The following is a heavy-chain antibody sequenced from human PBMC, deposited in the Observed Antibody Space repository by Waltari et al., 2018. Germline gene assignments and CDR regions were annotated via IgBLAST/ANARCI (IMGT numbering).Heavy chain of an antibody. CDR2: IYYSGST. CDR3: ARSRAGTPKSGAFDI. D-gene: IGHD6-19*01. Sequence: QVQLQESGPGLVKPSETLSLTCTVSGGSISSHYWGWIRQPPGKGLEWIGYIYYSGSTNYNPSLKSRVTISVDTSKNQFSLKLSSVTAADTAVYYCARSRAGTPKSGAFDIWGQGTMVTVSS. CDR1: GGSISSHY. J-gene: IGHJ3*02. V-gene: IGHV4-59*11.